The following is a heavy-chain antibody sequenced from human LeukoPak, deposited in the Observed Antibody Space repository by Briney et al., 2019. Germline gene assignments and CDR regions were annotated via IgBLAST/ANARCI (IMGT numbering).Heavy chain of an antibody. V-gene: IGHV1-2*02. CDR3: ARGIDRRYHFWSGYLYYFDY. Sequence: ASVKVSCKASGYTFTGYYMHWVRQAPGQGLEWMGWINPNSGGTNYAQKFQGRVTMTRDTSISTAYMELSRLRSDDTAVYYCARGIDRRYHFWSGYLYYFDYWGQGTLLTVSS. CDR1: GYTFTGYY. D-gene: IGHD3-3*01. CDR2: INPNSGGT. J-gene: IGHJ4*02.